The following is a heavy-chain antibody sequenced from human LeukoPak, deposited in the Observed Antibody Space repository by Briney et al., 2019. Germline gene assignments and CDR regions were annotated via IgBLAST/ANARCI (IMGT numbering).Heavy chain of an antibody. V-gene: IGHV3-23*01. CDR2: ISGSGGST. J-gene: IGHJ6*03. Sequence: PGGSLRLSCAASGFTFSSYGMSWVRQAPGKGLEWVSAISGSGGSTYYADSVKGRFTISRDNSKNTVYLQMNSLRAEDTAVYYCARAGDYYYYFYMDVWGKGTTVTVSS. CDR1: GFTFSSYG. D-gene: IGHD2-21*02. CDR3: ARAGDYYYYFYMDV.